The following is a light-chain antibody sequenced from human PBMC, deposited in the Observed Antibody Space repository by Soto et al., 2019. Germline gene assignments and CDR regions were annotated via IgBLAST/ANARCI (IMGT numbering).Light chain of an antibody. V-gene: IGKV3-20*01. CDR3: QQYARSPYT. CDR2: GAS. J-gene: IGKJ2*01. CDR1: QTVTSGY. Sequence: EIVLTQSPGTLSLSPGERAILSCRASQTVTSGYLAWYQQRPGQAPRLLIFGASNRATDIPDRFSGSGSWTDFTLTISCLEPEDFAVFYCQQYARSPYTFGQGTNLEI.